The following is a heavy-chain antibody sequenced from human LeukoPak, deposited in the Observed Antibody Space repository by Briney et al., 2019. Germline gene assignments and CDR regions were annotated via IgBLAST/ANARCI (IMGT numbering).Heavy chain of an antibody. CDR2: IKQDGSEK. CDR3: ARDQTPSWELHTPLPYYFDY. J-gene: IGHJ4*02. CDR1: GFTFSSYW. V-gene: IGHV3-7*01. D-gene: IGHD1-26*01. Sequence: GGSLRLFCAASGFTFSSYWMRCVRQAPGKGLEWVTNIKQDGSEKYYVVSVKGRFTIYRDNAKNSLYLQMNSLRAEDTAVYYCARDQTPSWELHTPLPYYFDYWGQGTLVTVSS.